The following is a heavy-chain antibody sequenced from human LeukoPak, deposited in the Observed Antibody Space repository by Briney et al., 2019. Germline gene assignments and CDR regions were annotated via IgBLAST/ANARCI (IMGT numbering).Heavy chain of an antibody. CDR1: GFTFSSYS. Sequence: GGSLRLSCAASGFTFSSYSMNWVRQAPGKGLEWVSSISSSSSYIYYADSVEGRFTISRDNAKNSLYLQMNSLRAEDTAVYYCARVQRAGSGSYYKASVNWGQGTLVTVSS. CDR3: ARVQRAGSGSYYKASVN. D-gene: IGHD3-10*01. J-gene: IGHJ4*02. V-gene: IGHV3-21*01. CDR2: ISSSSSYI.